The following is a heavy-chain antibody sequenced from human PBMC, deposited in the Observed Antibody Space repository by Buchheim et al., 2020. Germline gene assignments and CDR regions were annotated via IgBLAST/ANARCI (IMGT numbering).Heavy chain of an antibody. CDR2: ISSSGSTI. D-gene: IGHD2-15*01. Sequence: EVQLVESGGGLVQPGGSLRLSCAASGFTFSSYEMNWVRQAPGKGLEWVSYISSSGSTIYYADPVKGRFTISRDNAKNSQYLQMNSLRAEDTAVYYCARHLYCSGGSCYSRYYGMDVWGQGTT. CDR1: GFTFSSYE. J-gene: IGHJ6*02. V-gene: IGHV3-48*03. CDR3: ARHLYCSGGSCYSRYYGMDV.